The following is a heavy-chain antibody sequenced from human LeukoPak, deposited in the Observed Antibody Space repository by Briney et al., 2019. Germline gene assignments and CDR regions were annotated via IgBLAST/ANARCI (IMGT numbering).Heavy chain of an antibody. V-gene: IGHV3-30-3*01. Sequence: GGSLRLSCAASGFTFSSYAIHWVRQAPGKGLEWVAVISYDGSNKYYADSVKGRFTISRDNSKNTLYLQMNSLRAEDTAVYYCASPRTTYCSSSSCGVGFDYWGQGTLVTVSS. J-gene: IGHJ4*02. D-gene: IGHD2-2*01. CDR2: ISYDGSNK. CDR1: GFTFSSYA. CDR3: ASPRTTYCSSSSCGVGFDY.